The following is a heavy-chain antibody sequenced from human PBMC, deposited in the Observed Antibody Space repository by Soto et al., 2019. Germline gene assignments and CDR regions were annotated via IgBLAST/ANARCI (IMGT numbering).Heavy chain of an antibody. J-gene: IGHJ4*02. CDR3: ASYHRGYYSHNLHY. D-gene: IGHD3-22*01. V-gene: IGHV4-31*03. CDR2: IHYSGNA. CDR1: WRGSNNGGGC. Sequence: SRMLCVTCRVVWRGSNNGGGCCSLVRQHPGKGLEWLGYIHYSGNAYFNPALKTRLTISVDLCKNQFSLRLTSVTDAATAMYYCASYHRGYYSHNLHYWGKGSLITV.